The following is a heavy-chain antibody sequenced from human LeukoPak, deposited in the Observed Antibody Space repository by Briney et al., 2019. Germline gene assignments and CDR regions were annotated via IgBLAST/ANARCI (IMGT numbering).Heavy chain of an antibody. Sequence: ASVKVSCQASGYTFTSYYMHWVRQAPGQGLEWMGIINPSGGNTNYAQKFQGRVTMTRDTSTNTVYMELSSLRSDDTAVYYCARAPHCSAGGCYSSAWFDPWGQGTLVTVSS. CDR1: GYTFTSYY. CDR2: INPSGGNT. D-gene: IGHD2-15*01. J-gene: IGHJ5*02. CDR3: ARAPHCSAGGCYSSAWFDP. V-gene: IGHV1-46*01.